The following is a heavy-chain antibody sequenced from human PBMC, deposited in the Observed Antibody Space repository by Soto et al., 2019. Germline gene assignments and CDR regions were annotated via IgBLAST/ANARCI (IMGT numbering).Heavy chain of an antibody. D-gene: IGHD3-10*01. V-gene: IGHV4-59*01. J-gene: IGHJ5*02. CDR2: IYYSGGT. CDR1: GGSISSYY. Sequence: SETLSLTCTVSGGSISSYYWSWTRQPPGKGLEWIGYIYYSGGTNYNPSLKSRVTISVDTSKNQFSLKLSSVTAADTAVYYCARVGDFNWFDPWGQGTLVTGSS. CDR3: ARVGDFNWFDP.